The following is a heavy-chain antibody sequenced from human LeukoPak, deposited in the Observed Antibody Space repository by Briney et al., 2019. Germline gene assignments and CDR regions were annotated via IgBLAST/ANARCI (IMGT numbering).Heavy chain of an antibody. V-gene: IGHV1-8*02. CDR1: GYTFTSYG. CDR3: ARGRTREWLLQKRRYYYGMDV. Sequence: ASVKVSCKASGYTFTSYGISWVRQATGQGLEWMGWMNPNSGNTGYAQKFQGRVTMTRNTSISTAYMELSSLRSEDTAVYYCARGRTREWLLQKRRYYYGMDVWGQGTTVTVSS. D-gene: IGHD3-3*01. J-gene: IGHJ6*02. CDR2: MNPNSGNT.